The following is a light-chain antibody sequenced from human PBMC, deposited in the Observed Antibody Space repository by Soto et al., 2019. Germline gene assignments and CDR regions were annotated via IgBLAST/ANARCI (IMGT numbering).Light chain of an antibody. CDR2: KAS. J-gene: IGKJ2*01. CDR1: QSIDSW. CDR3: QQYPGSSRYT. Sequence: DIQMTQSPSTLSASVGDRVTITCRASQSIDSWLAWYQQKPGKGPKLLMYKASTLASGVPSRFSGSGSGTEFTLTISNLQPEDFGTYHCQQYPGSSRYTFGQGTKLEMK. V-gene: IGKV1-5*03.